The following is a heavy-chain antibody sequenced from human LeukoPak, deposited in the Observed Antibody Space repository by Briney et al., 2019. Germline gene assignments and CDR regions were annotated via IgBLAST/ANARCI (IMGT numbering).Heavy chain of an antibody. V-gene: IGHV7-4-1*02. J-gene: IGHJ3*02. CDR2: INTYTGNP. D-gene: IGHD6-19*01. CDR3: ARELYSSGWGYAFDI. CDR1: GYTFTSYA. Sequence: ASVKVSCKASGYTFTSYAINWVRQAPGQGLEWLGWINTYTGNPTYAQGFTGRFVFALDTSVRKEYLQISSLQAEDTAVYYCARELYSSGWGYAFDIWGQGTMVTISS.